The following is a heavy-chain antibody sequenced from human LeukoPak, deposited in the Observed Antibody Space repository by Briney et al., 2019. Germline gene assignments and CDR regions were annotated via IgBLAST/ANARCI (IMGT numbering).Heavy chain of an antibody. D-gene: IGHD3-16*01. CDR1: GGSISSYY. V-gene: IGHV4-4*07. Sequence: PSETLSLTCTVSGGSISSYYWSRIRQPAGKGLEWIGRIYTSGSTYYNPSLKSRVTMSVDTSKNQCTLKLSSVTAADTAVYYCARVGDYALKDWGQGTLVTVSS. CDR3: ARVGDYALKD. CDR2: IYTSGST. J-gene: IGHJ4*02.